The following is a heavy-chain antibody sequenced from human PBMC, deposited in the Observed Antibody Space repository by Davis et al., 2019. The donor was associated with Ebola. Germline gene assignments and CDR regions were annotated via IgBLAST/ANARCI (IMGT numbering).Heavy chain of an antibody. D-gene: IGHD3-3*01. CDR1: GFTFSSYA. J-gene: IGHJ6*03. CDR3: AKDMPPPTDFGVVIIPVYYYYYMDV. CDR2: ISGSGGST. V-gene: IGHV3-23*01. Sequence: GESLKISCAASGFTFSSYAMSWVRQAPGKGLEWVSAISGSGGSTYYADSVKGRFTISRDNSKNTLYLQMNSLRAEDTAVYYCAKDMPPPTDFGVVIIPVYYYYYMDVWGKGTTVTVSS.